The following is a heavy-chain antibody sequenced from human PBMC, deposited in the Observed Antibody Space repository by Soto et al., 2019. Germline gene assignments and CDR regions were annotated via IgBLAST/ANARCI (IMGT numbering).Heavy chain of an antibody. D-gene: IGHD2-2*01. Sequence: EVQLLESGGGLVQPGGSLRLSCAASGFTFSSYAMSWVRQAPGKGLEWVSAISGSGGSTYYADSLKGRFTISRDNSKNTLYLQMNSLSAEDTAVYYCAKCGGFVVVPAATLDYWGQGTLVTVSS. CDR3: AKCGGFVVVPAATLDY. V-gene: IGHV3-23*01. CDR2: ISGSGGST. CDR1: GFTFSSYA. J-gene: IGHJ4*02.